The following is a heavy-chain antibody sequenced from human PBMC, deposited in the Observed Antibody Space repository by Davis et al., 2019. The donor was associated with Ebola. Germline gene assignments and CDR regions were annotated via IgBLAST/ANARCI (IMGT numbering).Heavy chain of an antibody. CDR3: ARGITVVRGVRMLYDY. Sequence: SLKISCAASGFTFDDYAMHWVRQAPGKGLEWVSGISWNSGSIGYAGSVKGRFTISRDNAKNSLYLQMNSLRAEDTAVYYCARGITVVRGVRMLYDYWGQGTLVTVSS. V-gene: IGHV3-9*01. CDR2: ISWNSGSI. CDR1: GFTFDDYA. D-gene: IGHD3-10*01. J-gene: IGHJ4*02.